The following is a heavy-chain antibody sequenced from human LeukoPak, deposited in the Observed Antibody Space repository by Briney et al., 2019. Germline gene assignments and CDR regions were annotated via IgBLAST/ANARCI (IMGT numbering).Heavy chain of an antibody. Sequence: PGVSLRLYCAACALTYSGSGMQWVRQASGKGLEGLGRIGRRGDSDATKYAASLKGNFTNSRVDSRNAADLQKSDLKTEDTAVYYCAGDYNFWTGLNYWGQGTLVTVSS. CDR3: AGDYNFWTGLNY. CDR2: IGRRGDSDAT. D-gene: IGHD3/OR15-3a*01. V-gene: IGHV3-73*01. CDR1: ALTYSGSG. J-gene: IGHJ4*02.